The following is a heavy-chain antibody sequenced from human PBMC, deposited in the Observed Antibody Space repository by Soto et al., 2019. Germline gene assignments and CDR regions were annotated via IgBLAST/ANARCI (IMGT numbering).Heavy chain of an antibody. CDR2: IYYSGST. D-gene: IGHD4-4*01. J-gene: IGHJ6*02. Sequence: TSETLSLTCAFSCGSIISSNWWSWVRQPPGKGLEWLGEIYYSGSTNYNPSLKRRVTISVDKSKNKFSLKQSTVTAADTAVYYYARQEYSNYNYYYYGMDVWGQGTTVTVSS. CDR3: ARQEYSNYNYYYYGMDV. V-gene: IGHV4-4*02. CDR1: CGSIISSNW.